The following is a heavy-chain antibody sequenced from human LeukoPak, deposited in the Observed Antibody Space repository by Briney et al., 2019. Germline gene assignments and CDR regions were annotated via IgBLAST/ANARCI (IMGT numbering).Heavy chain of an antibody. V-gene: IGHV4-34*01. Sequence: PSETLSLTCAAYGGSFSGYYWSWLRQPPGKGLEWIGEINHSGSTNYNPSLKSRVTISVDTSKNQFSLKLSSVTAADTAVYYCARVGSSWYPYYFQHWGQGTLVTVSS. D-gene: IGHD6-13*01. CDR1: GGSFSGYY. CDR2: INHSGST. CDR3: ARVGSSWYPYYFQH. J-gene: IGHJ1*01.